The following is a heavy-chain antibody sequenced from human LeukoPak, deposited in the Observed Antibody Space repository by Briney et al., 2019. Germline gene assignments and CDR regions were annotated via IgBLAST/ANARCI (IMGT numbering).Heavy chain of an antibody. D-gene: IGHD3-3*01. CDR3: ARRTLEDYYYYMDV. CDR2: IYPGDSDT. Sequence: GESLKTSCKGSGYNFPSYWIAWVRQMPGKGLEWVGIIYPGDSDTRYSPSFQGQVTISADKSISTAYLQWSSLKASDTAMYYCARRTLEDYYYYMDVWGKGTTVTVSS. V-gene: IGHV5-51*01. J-gene: IGHJ6*03. CDR1: GYNFPSYW.